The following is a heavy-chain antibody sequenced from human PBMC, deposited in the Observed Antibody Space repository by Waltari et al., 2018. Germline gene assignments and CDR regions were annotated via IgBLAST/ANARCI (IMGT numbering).Heavy chain of an antibody. CDR2: IYYSGST. V-gene: IGHV4-59*01. CDR1: GGSISSYY. Sequence: QVQLQESGPGLVKHSETLSLTCTVSGGSISSYYWSWIRQPPGKGLEWIGYIYYSGSTNYNPSLKSRVTISVDTSKNQFSLKLSSVTAADTAVYYCARAHSTSCYACAFDIWGQGTMVTVSS. D-gene: IGHD2-2*01. J-gene: IGHJ3*02. CDR3: ARAHSTSCYACAFDI.